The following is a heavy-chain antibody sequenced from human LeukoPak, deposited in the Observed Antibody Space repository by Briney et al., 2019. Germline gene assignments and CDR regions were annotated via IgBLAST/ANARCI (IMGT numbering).Heavy chain of an antibody. Sequence: GGSLRLSCAASGFTFDDYGMSWVRQAPGKGLEWVSGINWNGGSTGYADSVMGRFTISRDNAKNSLYLQMNSLRAEDTALYYCARDAASLSPRRSPYYFDYWGQGTLVTVSS. CDR3: ARDAASLSPRRSPYYFDY. CDR1: GFTFDDYG. CDR2: INWNGGST. J-gene: IGHJ4*02. V-gene: IGHV3-20*04.